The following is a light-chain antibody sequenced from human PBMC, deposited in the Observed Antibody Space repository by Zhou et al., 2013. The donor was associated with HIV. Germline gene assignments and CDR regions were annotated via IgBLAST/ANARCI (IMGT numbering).Light chain of an antibody. Sequence: EIVLTQFPATLSLSPGERATLSCRASQSISSNYLAWYQQKPGQAPRLLIYASSSRATGIPDRFSGSGSGTDFTLTITRLEPEDFAVYFCQQYGGSPLFTFGPGTKVDIK. CDR3: QQYGGSPLFT. J-gene: IGKJ3*01. CDR2: ASS. V-gene: IGKV3-20*01. CDR1: QSISSNY.